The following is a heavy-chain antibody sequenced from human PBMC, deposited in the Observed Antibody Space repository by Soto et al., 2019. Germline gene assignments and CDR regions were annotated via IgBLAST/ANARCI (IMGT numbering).Heavy chain of an antibody. CDR3: ARDRMVPSSSWSILNWFDP. V-gene: IGHV1-69*13. Sequence: SVKVSCKASGGTFGSHGIAWVRQAPGQGLEWMGGFIAMLGTPTYAKKVQGRATITADESLTSSYLELRSLRSEDTAVYFCARDRMVPSSSWSILNWFDPWGQGTMVTVSS. J-gene: IGHJ5*02. D-gene: IGHD6-13*01. CDR1: GGTFGSHG. CDR2: FIAMLGTP.